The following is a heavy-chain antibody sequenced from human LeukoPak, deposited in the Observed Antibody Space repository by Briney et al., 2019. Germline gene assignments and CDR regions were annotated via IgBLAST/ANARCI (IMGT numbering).Heavy chain of an antibody. CDR1: GDSISGYY. V-gene: IGHV4-59*01. CDR3: ARSRYNRNYYFDY. J-gene: IGHJ4*02. Sequence: SETLSLTCTVSGDSISGYYWSWIRQPPGKGLEWIGYIYYSGTTNYNPPINSRVTISVDTSKNEASLKLSSVTAADTAVYYCARSRYNRNYYFDYWGQGTLVTVSS. D-gene: IGHD1-14*01. CDR2: IYYSGTT.